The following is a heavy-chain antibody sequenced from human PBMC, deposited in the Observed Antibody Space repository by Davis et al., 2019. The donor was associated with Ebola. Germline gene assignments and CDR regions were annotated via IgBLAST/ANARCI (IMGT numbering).Heavy chain of an antibody. CDR3: ARDRGDSSGYYYFDY. V-gene: IGHV3-73*01. CDR2: IRSKANSYAT. CDR1: GFTFSGFA. Sequence: GESLKISCAASGFTFSGFAMHWVRQASGKGLEWVGRIRSKANSYATAYAASVKGRFTISRDDSKNTAYLQMNSLKTEDTAVYFCARDRGDSSGYYYFDYWGQGTLVTVSS. J-gene: IGHJ4*02. D-gene: IGHD3-22*01.